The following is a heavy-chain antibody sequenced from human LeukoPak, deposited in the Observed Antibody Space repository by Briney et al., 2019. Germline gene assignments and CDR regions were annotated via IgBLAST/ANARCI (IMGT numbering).Heavy chain of an antibody. CDR2: ISSRTTT. CDR3: ARGPYGDYDSYYGVDV. CDR1: GFTFSTYR. Sequence: GGSLRLSCAASGFTFSTYRMNWVRQAPGKGLEWVSYISSRTTTFYTDSVKGRFTISRDNAKNSLYLQMNSLRVEDTAVYYCARGPYGDYDSYYGVDVWGQGTTVTVS. V-gene: IGHV3-48*01. D-gene: IGHD4-17*01. J-gene: IGHJ6*02.